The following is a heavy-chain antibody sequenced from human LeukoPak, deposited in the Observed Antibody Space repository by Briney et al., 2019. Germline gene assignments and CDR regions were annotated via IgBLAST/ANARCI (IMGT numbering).Heavy chain of an antibody. CDR1: GFTFSSYG. V-gene: IGHV3-30*02. J-gene: IGHJ6*03. D-gene: IGHD2-15*01. CDR3: AKVEAAKLSYMDA. Sequence: PGGSLRLSCAASGFTFSSYGMHWVRQAPGKGLEWVAFIRYDGSNKYYADSVKGRFTISRDNSKNTLYLQMNSLRAEDTAVYYCAKVEAAKLSYMDAWGKGTTVTVSS. CDR2: IRYDGSNK.